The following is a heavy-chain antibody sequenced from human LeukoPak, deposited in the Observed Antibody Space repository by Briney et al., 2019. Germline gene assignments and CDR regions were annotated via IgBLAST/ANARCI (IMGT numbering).Heavy chain of an antibody. CDR2: IRNDRIT. J-gene: IGHJ4*02. Sequence: GESLRLSCVLSGLTFSDAWMSWVRQAPGKGLEWVGRIRNDRITDYAAPVQGRFSISRDNSKNTFYLQLNSLRTEDTGMYFCTWMATIFTVDYWGQGTLVTVSS. CDR1: GLTFSDAW. D-gene: IGHD5-12*01. V-gene: IGHV3-15*01. CDR3: TWMATIFTVDY.